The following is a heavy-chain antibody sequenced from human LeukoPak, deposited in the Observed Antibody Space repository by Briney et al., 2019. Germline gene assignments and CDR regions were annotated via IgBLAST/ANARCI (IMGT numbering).Heavy chain of an antibody. CDR3: AKDVYRGFLEWSYYFDY. Sequence: GGSLRLSCAASGFTFSSYGMHWVRQAPGKGLEWVAFIRYDGSNKYYADSVKGRSTISRDNSKNTLYLQMNSLRAEDTAVYYCAKDVYRGFLEWSYYFDYWGQGTLVTVSS. CDR2: IRYDGSNK. V-gene: IGHV3-30*02. J-gene: IGHJ4*02. D-gene: IGHD3-3*01. CDR1: GFTFSSYG.